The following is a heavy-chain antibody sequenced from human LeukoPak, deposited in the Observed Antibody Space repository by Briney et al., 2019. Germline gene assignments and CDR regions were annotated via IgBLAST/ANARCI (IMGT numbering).Heavy chain of an antibody. Sequence: QPGGSLRLSCAASGFSFSSYAMSWVRQAPRKGLEWVSAISGSGSGTYYADSVKGRFTISRDNSKNTLYLQMNSLRAEDTALYYCARGAYGDYDYWGQGTLVTVSS. D-gene: IGHD4-17*01. CDR1: GFSFSSYA. CDR3: ARGAYGDYDY. V-gene: IGHV3-23*01. J-gene: IGHJ4*02. CDR2: ISGSGSGT.